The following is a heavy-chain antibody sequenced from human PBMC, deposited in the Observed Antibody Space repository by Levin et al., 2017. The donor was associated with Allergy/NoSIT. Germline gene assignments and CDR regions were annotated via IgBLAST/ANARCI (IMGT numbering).Heavy chain of an antibody. CDR1: GFTFSSYG. Sequence: GESLKISCAASGFTFSSYGMHWVRQAPGKGLEWVAVISYDGSNKYYADSVKGRFTISRDNSKNTLYLQMNSLRAEDTAVYYCAKDRVLLWFGGDDAFDIWGQGTMVTVSS. CDR2: ISYDGSNK. CDR3: AKDRVLLWFGGDDAFDI. V-gene: IGHV3-30*18. D-gene: IGHD3-10*01. J-gene: IGHJ3*02.